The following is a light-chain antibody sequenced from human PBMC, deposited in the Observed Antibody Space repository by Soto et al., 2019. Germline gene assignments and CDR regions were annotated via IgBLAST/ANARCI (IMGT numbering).Light chain of an antibody. V-gene: IGLV1-44*01. CDR1: SSNIGNST. Sequence: QSVLTQAPSASGTPGQRVTISCSGSSSNIGNSTVNWYQQFPGTAPKLLIYANNRRPSGVPGRFSGSKSGTSASLAISGLQSEDEADYHCAAWDDSLNGYVFGAGTKLTVL. CDR2: ANN. J-gene: IGLJ1*01. CDR3: AAWDDSLNGYV.